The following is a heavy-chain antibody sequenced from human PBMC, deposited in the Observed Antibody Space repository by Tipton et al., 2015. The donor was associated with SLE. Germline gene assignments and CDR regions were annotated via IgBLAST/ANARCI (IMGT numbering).Heavy chain of an antibody. V-gene: IGHV3-21*01. J-gene: IGHJ3*02. CDR2: ISSSSSYI. Sequence: VQLVQSGGGLVKPGGSLRLSCAASGFTFSSYSMNWVRQAPGKGLEWVSSISSSSSYIYYADSVKGRFTISRDNAKNSLYLQMNSLRAEDTAVYYCARDHLGHYYDSSGGSVEGMDAFDIWGQGTMVTVSS. CDR1: GFTFSSYS. CDR3: ARDHLGHYYDSSGGSVEGMDAFDI. D-gene: IGHD3-22*01.